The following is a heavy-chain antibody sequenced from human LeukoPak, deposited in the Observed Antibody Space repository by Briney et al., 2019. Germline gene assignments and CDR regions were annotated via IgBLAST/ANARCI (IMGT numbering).Heavy chain of an antibody. CDR2: IIPILGIA. CDR3: ARDGLSDYGSGSYYDY. V-gene: IGHV1-69*04. Sequence: GASVKVSCKASGGTFSSYAISWVRQAPGQGLEWMGRIIPILGIANYAQKFQGRVTITADKSTSTAFMELSSLRSEDTAVYYCARDGLSDYGSGSYYDYWGQGTLVTVSS. CDR1: GGTFSSYA. J-gene: IGHJ4*02. D-gene: IGHD3-10*01.